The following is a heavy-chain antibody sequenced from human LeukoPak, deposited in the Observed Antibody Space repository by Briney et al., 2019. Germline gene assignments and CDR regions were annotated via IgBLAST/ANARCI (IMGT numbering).Heavy chain of an antibody. CDR3: ARLTLYDILTGSSYYFDY. CDR1: GGSISSGTYY. D-gene: IGHD3-9*01. V-gene: IGHV4-31*03. J-gene: IGHJ4*02. Sequence: PSETLSLTCTVSGGSISSGTYYWSWIRQHPGRGLEWIGYIYYSGSTYYNPSLKSRVTISVDTSKNQFSLKLSSVTAADTAVYYCARLTLYDILTGSSYYFDYWGQGTLVTVSS. CDR2: IYYSGST.